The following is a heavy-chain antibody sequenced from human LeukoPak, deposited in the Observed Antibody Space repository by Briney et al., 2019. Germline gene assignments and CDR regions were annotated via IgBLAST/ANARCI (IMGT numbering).Heavy chain of an antibody. J-gene: IGHJ4*02. D-gene: IGHD3-10*01. CDR1: RFTFSNAW. CDR3: ARVLGGSGSFNDY. Sequence: PGGSLRLFYAASRFTFSNAWMSWVRQAPGQGLEWVSSISSSSSYIYYADSVKGRFTISRDNAKNSLYLQMNSLRAEDTAVYYCARVLGGSGSFNDYWGQGTLVTVSS. V-gene: IGHV3-21*01. CDR2: ISSSSSYI.